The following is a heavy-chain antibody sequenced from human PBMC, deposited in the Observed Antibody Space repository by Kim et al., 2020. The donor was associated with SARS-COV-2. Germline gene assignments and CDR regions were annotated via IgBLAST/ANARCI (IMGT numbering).Heavy chain of an antibody. V-gene: IGHV3-30*01. CDR2: K. J-gene: IGHJ4*02. CDR3: ARGWIVVVRGY. Sequence: KYYAGAVKDRFTISRDNSKNTLYLQMNSLRAEDTAVYCCARGWIVVVRGYWGQGTLVTVSS. D-gene: IGHD3-22*01.